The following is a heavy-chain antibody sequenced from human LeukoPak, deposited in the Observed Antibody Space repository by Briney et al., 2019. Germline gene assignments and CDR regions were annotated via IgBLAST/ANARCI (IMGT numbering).Heavy chain of an antibody. CDR3: ASWLQVRLYGMDV. CDR1: GGSFSGYY. J-gene: IGHJ6*02. V-gene: IGHV4-34*01. Sequence: SETLSLTCAVYGGSFSGYYWSWIRQPPGKGLEWIGEINHSGSTNYNPSLRSRVTISVDTSKNQFSLKLSAVTAADTAVYYCASWLQVRLYGMDVWGQGTTVTVSS. CDR2: INHSGST. D-gene: IGHD5-24*01.